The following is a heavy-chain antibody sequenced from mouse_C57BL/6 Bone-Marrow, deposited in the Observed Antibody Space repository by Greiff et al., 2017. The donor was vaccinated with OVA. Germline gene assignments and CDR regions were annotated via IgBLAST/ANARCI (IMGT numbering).Heavy chain of an antibody. CDR2: IRSKSNNYAT. CDR1: GFSFNTYA. J-gene: IGHJ4*01. Sequence: EVQLVESGGGLVQPKGSLKLSCAASGFSFNTYAMNWVRQAPGKGLEWVARIRSKSNNYATYYADSVKDRFTISRDDSESMLYLQMNNLKTEDTAMYYCVREGRWWWDYWGQGTSVTVSS. V-gene: IGHV10-1*01. D-gene: IGHD1-1*02. CDR3: VREGRWWWDY.